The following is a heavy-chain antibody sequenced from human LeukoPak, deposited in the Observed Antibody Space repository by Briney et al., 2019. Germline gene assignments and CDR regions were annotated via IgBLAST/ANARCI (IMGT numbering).Heavy chain of an antibody. CDR1: GGSFSGYY. J-gene: IGHJ4*02. CDR3: ASLEYSSLQPV. CDR2: INHSGST. Sequence: PSETLSLTCAAYGGSFSGYYWSWIRQPPGKGLEWIGEINHSGSTNYNPSLKSRVTISVDTSKNQFSLKLSSVTAADTAVYYCASLEYSSLQPVWGQGTLVTVSS. V-gene: IGHV4-34*01. D-gene: IGHD6-6*01.